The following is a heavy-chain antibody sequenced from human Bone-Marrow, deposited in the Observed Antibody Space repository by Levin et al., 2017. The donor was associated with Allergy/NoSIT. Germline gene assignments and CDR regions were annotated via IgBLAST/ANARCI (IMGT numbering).Heavy chain of an antibody. CDR3: ARDGRTVFGVVIAQNHYFDP. V-gene: IGHV1-2*06. CDR2: ISPNSGGT. J-gene: IGHJ5*02. D-gene: IGHD3-3*01. Sequence: ASVKVSCKASGYTFTDYYIHWVRQAPGQGLEWMGRISPNSGGTRFAQKFQDRVSMSTDTSIRPAYMEASGLASEDTAVYYCARDGRTVFGVVIAQNHYFDPWGQGTQVTVSS. CDR1: GYTFTDYY.